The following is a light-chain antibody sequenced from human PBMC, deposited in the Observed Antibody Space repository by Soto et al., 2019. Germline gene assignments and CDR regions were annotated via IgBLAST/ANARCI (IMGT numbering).Light chain of an antibody. Sequence: EIVLTQSPATLSVSPGERATLSCRASQSVSVYLDWYQQKSGQAPRLLIYDASKRATGIPARFSGSGSGTDFTLTISSLEPKDIAVYYCQQRSNLITFGGGTKVEIK. CDR1: QSVSVY. CDR3: QQRSNLIT. V-gene: IGKV3-11*01. J-gene: IGKJ4*01. CDR2: DAS.